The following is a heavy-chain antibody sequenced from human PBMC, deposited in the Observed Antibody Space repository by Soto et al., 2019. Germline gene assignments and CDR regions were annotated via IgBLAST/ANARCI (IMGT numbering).Heavy chain of an antibody. Sequence: QEHLVESGGGVVQPERSLRLSCVASGFTFSNYGMHWVRQVPGKGLEWVSLISRDGSKQFYTDSVKGRFTISRDNSKNLLSLQMNNLRVEDTAVYYCVRDDDGGPKAFEIWGQGTMVTVSS. CDR1: GFTFSNYG. V-gene: IGHV3-30*19. D-gene: IGHD3-16*01. CDR2: ISRDGSKQ. J-gene: IGHJ3*02. CDR3: VRDDDGGPKAFEI.